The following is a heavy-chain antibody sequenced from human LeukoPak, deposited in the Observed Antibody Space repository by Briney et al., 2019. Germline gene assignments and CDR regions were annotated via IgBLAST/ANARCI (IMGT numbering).Heavy chain of an antibody. V-gene: IGHV3-74*01. CDR3: ARVGRDTRVDYFDY. D-gene: IGHD5-18*01. Sequence: PGGSLRLSRAASGFTFSSYWMHWVRQAPGKGLVWVSRINSDGSSTSYADSVKGRFTISRDNAKNTLYLQMNSLRAEDTAVYYCARVGRDTRVDYFDYWGQGTLVTVSS. CDR2: INSDGSST. CDR1: GFTFSSYW. J-gene: IGHJ4*02.